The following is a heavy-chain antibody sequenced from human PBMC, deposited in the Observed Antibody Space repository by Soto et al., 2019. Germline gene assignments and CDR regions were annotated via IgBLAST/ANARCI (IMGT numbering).Heavy chain of an antibody. J-gene: IGHJ4*02. V-gene: IGHV4-4*07. CDR2: IYTSGST. CDR3: ARGDSSGWLDY. D-gene: IGHD6-19*01. Sequence: PSGTLSVTCAVSGGSISSYYWSWIRQPAGKGLEWIGRIYTSGSTNYNPSLKSRVTMSVDTSKNQFSLKLSSVTAADTAVYYCARGDSSGWLDYWAQGTLVPVSS. CDR1: GGSISSYY.